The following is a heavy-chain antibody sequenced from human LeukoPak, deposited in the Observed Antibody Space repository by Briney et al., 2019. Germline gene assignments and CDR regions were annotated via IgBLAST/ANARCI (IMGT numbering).Heavy chain of an antibody. J-gene: IGHJ6*02. V-gene: IGHV6-1*01. CDR3: ARDQQLVPAANYYYYGMDV. CDR1: GDSVSSNSAA. Sequence: SQTLSLTCAISGDSVSSNSAAWNWIRQSPSRGLEWLGRTYYRSKWYNDYAVSVKSRITINPDTSKNQFSLQLNSVTPEDTAVYYCARDQQLVPAANYYYYGMDVWGQGTTVTVSS. D-gene: IGHD6-13*01. CDR2: TYYRSKWYN.